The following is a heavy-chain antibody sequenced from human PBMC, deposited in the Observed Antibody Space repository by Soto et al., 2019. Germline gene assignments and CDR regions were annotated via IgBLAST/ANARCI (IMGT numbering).Heavy chain of an antibody. CDR3: AKGSGLLPTFPFDF. CDR2: ISGVGGST. Sequence: GGSLRLSCAASGFTFSTYAMSGVRQAPGKGLEWVSGISGVGGSTDYPDSAKGRFTISRDNSKNTLYLQMNSLRAEDTALYYCAKGSGLLPTFPFDFWGQGTLVTVSS. V-gene: IGHV3-23*01. D-gene: IGHD2-15*01. J-gene: IGHJ4*02. CDR1: GFTFSTYA.